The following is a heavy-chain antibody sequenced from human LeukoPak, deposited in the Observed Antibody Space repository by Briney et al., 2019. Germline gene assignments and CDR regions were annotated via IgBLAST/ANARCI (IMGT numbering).Heavy chain of an antibody. CDR3: AFGESRQLDSHSPFDY. J-gene: IGHJ4*02. Sequence: PGGSLRLSCAASGFTFSSYGMHWVRQAPGKGLEWVAVIWYDGSNKYYADSVKGRFTISRDNSKNTLYLQMNSLRAEDTAVYYCAFGESRQLDSHSPFDYWGQGTLVTVSS. V-gene: IGHV3-33*01. CDR1: GFTFSSYG. D-gene: IGHD3-10*01. CDR2: IWYDGSNK.